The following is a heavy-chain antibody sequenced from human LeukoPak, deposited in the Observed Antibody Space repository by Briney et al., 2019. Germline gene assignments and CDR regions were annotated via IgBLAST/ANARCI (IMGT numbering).Heavy chain of an antibody. Sequence: PGGSLRLSCAASGFTVSSNYMNWVRQAPGKGLEWVSVIYSGGSIYYTDSVKGRFTISRDNSKNTLYLQMNSLRAEDTAINYCARGCSSTSCCFDYWGQGTLVTVSS. J-gene: IGHJ4*02. D-gene: IGHD2-2*01. CDR1: GFTVSSNY. CDR2: IYSGGSI. V-gene: IGHV3-53*01. CDR3: ARGCSSTSCCFDY.